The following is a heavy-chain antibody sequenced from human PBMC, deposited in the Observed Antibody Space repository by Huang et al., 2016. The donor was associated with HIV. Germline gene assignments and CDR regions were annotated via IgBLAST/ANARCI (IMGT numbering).Heavy chain of an antibody. V-gene: IGHV5-51*01. Sequence: EVQLVQSGAEVKKPGESLKISCRVSGYSFSSYWIGWGRQMPGVGLVWMGVILSPSSDIKYSPSFKDLVIISVDKSFDIAYLQWRGLRASDTATYYCARQHTGYHIFDLWGQGTTVTVSS. J-gene: IGHJ6*02. CDR1: GYSFSSYW. D-gene: IGHD3-9*01. CDR2: ILSPSSDI. CDR3: ARQHTGYHIFDL.